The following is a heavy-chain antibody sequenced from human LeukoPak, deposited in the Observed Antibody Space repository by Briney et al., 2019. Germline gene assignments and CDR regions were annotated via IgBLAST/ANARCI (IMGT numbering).Heavy chain of an antibody. V-gene: IGHV1-8*01. Sequence: GASVTVSCTPSGYTFTSYDINWVRQDPGQGLEWMGWVKPHSGDTAYAQKFQGRVTMTRDSATSTVYMELSGLRSEDSAVYYCTRGVGVAGDYWGQGTLVTVSS. CDR2: VKPHSGDT. J-gene: IGHJ4*02. CDR1: GYTFTSYD. CDR3: TRGVGVAGDY. D-gene: IGHD3-3*01.